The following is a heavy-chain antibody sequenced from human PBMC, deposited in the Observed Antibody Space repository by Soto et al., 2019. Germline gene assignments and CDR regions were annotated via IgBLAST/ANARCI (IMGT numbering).Heavy chain of an antibody. CDR1: GFTFDDYA. J-gene: IGHJ4*02. CDR3: AKDTLADYFDSSAYPYRAFDY. Sequence: EVQLVESGGGLVQPGRSLRLSCAASGFTFDDYAMHWVPQAPGKGLEWVSYISWDGRSIGYADSVKGRFTISRDTAKSSLYLQMKSLKTEDTALYYCAKDTLADYFDSSAYPYRAFDYWGQGTLVTVSS. CDR2: ISWDGRSI. D-gene: IGHD3-22*01. V-gene: IGHV3-9*01.